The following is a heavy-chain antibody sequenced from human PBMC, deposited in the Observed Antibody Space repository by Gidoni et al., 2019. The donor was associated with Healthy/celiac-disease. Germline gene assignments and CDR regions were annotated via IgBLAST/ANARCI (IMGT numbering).Heavy chain of an antibody. Sequence: EVQLVQSGAGVKKPGESLRNSCTGPGYSFTSYWISWVRQMPGKGLDWMGRIDPSDSYTNYSPSFQGHVTISADKSISTAYLQWSSLKASDTAMYYCARGQWLNYGMDVWGQGTTVTVSS. D-gene: IGHD6-19*01. J-gene: IGHJ6*02. CDR1: GYSFTSYW. CDR3: ARGQWLNYGMDV. V-gene: IGHV5-10-1*03. CDR2: IDPSDSYT.